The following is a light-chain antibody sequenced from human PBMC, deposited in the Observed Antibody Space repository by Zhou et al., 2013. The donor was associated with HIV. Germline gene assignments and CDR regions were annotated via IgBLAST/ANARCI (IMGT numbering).Light chain of an antibody. V-gene: IGKV1-39*01. J-gene: IGKJ2*01. Sequence: DIQMTQSPSSLSASVGDRVTITCRASQSISNWLAWYQQKPGEAPKVLIFAASNLQSGVPSRFGGSGSGTDFTLTISSLQPGDFATYYCQQSFTTPQTFGQGTKLEIK. CDR1: QSISNW. CDR2: AAS. CDR3: QQSFTTPQT.